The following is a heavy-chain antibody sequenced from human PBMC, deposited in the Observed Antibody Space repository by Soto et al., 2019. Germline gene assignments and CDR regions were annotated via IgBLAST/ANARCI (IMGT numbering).Heavy chain of an antibody. CDR1: GFTFTTYW. CDR2: ISRDGIGT. D-gene: IGHD3-3*01. V-gene: IGHV3-74*03. Sequence: PGGSLRLSCAASGFTFTTYWMHWVRQAPGKGLVWVSRISRDGIGTTYAESVKGRFTISRDNTKNTLYLQMNSLRVEDTAVYYCGPLGNFGVVMGHWGQGTLVTVS. CDR3: GPLGNFGVVMGH. J-gene: IGHJ4*02.